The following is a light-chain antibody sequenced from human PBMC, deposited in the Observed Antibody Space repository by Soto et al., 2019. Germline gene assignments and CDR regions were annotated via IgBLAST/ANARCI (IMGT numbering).Light chain of an antibody. Sequence: EIGMTQSPATLSVSPGERATLSCRANQSVSSNLAWYQQKPGQAPRLLIYGASTRATGIPDRFSGSGSATDFALTISRLEPEDFAVYYCQQYGSSGTFGQGTKVDI. CDR3: QQYGSSGT. J-gene: IGKJ1*01. CDR2: GAS. CDR1: QSVSSN. V-gene: IGKV3-20*01.